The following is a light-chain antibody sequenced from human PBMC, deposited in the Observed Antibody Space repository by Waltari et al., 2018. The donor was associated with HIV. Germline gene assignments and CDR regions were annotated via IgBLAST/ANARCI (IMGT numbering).Light chain of an antibody. CDR1: SGSVTSSYY. CDR2: NTN. V-gene: IGLV8-61*01. Sequence: QTVVTQEPSCSVSPGGTVTLTCGLSSGSVTSSYYPSWNQQTPGQAPRTLITNTNTRSSVVPDRFSGSILGNRAALTFTWAQADDESAYYCLLYMGSGVWVFGGGTKLTVL. CDR3: LLYMGSGVWV. J-gene: IGLJ3*02.